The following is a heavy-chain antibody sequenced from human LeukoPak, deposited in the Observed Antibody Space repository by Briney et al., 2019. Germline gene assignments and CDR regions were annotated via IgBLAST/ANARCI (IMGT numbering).Heavy chain of an antibody. Sequence: ASVKVSCKASGYTFTGYYMHWARQAPGQGLEWMGWINPNSGGTNYAQKFQGRVTMTRDTSISTAYMELSRLRSDDTAVYYCARSEYSSGWYNYWGQGTLVTVSS. D-gene: IGHD6-19*01. J-gene: IGHJ4*02. CDR1: GYTFTGYY. V-gene: IGHV1-2*02. CDR2: INPNSGGT. CDR3: ARSEYSSGWYNY.